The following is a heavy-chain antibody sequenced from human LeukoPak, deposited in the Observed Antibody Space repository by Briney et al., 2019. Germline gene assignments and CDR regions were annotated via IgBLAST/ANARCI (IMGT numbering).Heavy chain of an antibody. Sequence: SLPVSRAASGCTFSNYGMHWLRPAAGKELAGVTVISYDGSYQYDADSVKGRFTISRDNSKNTLYLQMTSLGAEDTAGYYCAKLCVDSSGYYYVQDAFDIWGQGTMVTVSS. CDR2: ISYDGSYQ. CDR1: GCTFSNYG. J-gene: IGHJ3*02. CDR3: AKLCVDSSGYYYVQDAFDI. D-gene: IGHD3-22*01. V-gene: IGHV3-30*18.